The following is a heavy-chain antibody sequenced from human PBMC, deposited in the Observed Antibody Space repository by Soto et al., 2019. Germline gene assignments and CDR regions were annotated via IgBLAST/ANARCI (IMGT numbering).Heavy chain of an antibody. J-gene: IGHJ3*02. V-gene: IGHV3-21*01. CDR2: ISSSSSYI. CDR1: GFTFSSYS. CDR3: ARSGDGDAFDI. Sequence: GSLRLSCAASGFTFSSYSMNWVRQAPGKGLEWVSSISSSSSYIYYADSVKGRFTISRDNAKSSLYLQMNSLRAEDTAVYYCARSGDGDAFDIWGQGTMVTVS. D-gene: IGHD4-17*01.